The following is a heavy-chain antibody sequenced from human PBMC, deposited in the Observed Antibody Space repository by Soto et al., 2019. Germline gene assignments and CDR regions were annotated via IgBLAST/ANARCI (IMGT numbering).Heavy chain of an antibody. Sequence: QVQLVQSGAEVRQPASSVKVSCKTSGGTFSSYAISWVRQAPGQGLEWMGGIVPIVDTATYAQKFQGRVTITADESTSTAYMELSRLRSDDTAVYYCVRVVAIPDYPDYWGQGTLVTVSS. CDR1: GGTFSSYA. CDR2: IVPIVDTA. D-gene: IGHD2-15*01. CDR3: VRVVAIPDYPDY. J-gene: IGHJ4*02. V-gene: IGHV1-69*12.